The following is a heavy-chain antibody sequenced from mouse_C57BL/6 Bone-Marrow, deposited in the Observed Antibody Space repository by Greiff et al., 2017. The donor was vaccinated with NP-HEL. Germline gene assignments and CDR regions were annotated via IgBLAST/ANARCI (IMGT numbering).Heavy chain of an antibody. CDR3: ARAQATTSYFDY. CDR2: IYPGSGST. CDR1: GYTFTSYW. D-gene: IGHD3-2*02. V-gene: IGHV1-55*01. J-gene: IGHJ2*01. Sequence: VQLQHPGAELVKPGASVKMSCKASGYTFTSYWITWVKQRPGQGLEWIGDIYPGSGSTNYNEKFKSKATLTVDTSSSTAYMQLSSLTSEDSAVYYCARAQATTSYFDYWGQGTTLTVSS.